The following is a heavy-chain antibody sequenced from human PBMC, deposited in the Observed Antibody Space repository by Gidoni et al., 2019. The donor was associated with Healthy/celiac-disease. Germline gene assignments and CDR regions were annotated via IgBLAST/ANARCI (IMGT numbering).Heavy chain of an antibody. CDR1: GYTFTSYG. D-gene: IGHD2-15*01. Sequence: QVQLVQSGAEVKKPGASVKVSCKASGYTFTSYGISWVRQAPGQGLEWMGWISAYNGNTNYAQKLQGRVTMTTDTSTSTAYMELRSLRSDDTAVYYCAREGGDVVVVAATGHLWGFDPWGQGTLVTVSS. CDR2: ISAYNGNT. V-gene: IGHV1-18*01. CDR3: AREGGDVVVVAATGHLWGFDP. J-gene: IGHJ5*02.